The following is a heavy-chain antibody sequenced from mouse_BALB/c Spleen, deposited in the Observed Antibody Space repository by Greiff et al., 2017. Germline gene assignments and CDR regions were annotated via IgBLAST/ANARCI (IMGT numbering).Heavy chain of an antibody. D-gene: IGHD1-2*01. J-gene: IGHJ4*01. CDR3: ARDMDDYGYGYAMDY. Sequence: EVQGVESGGGLVQPGGSLKLSCAASGFTFSSYGMSWVRQTPDKRLELVATINSNGGSTYYPDSVKGRFTISRDNAKNTLYLQMSSLKSEDTAMYYCARDMDDYGYGYAMDYWGQGTSVTVSS. CDR1: GFTFSSYG. V-gene: IGHV5-6-3*01. CDR2: INSNGGST.